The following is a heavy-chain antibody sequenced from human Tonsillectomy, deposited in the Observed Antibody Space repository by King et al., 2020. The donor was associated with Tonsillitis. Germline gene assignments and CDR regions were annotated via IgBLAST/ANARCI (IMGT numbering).Heavy chain of an antibody. CDR2: IVVGSGNT. J-gene: IGHJ4*02. V-gene: IGHV1-58*01. CDR3: AVARATGESIHFDY. CDR1: GFTFTSSA. Sequence: QLVESGPEVKKPGTSVKVSCTASGFTFTSSAVQWVRQARGQRLEWIGWIVVGSGNTNYAQKFQERVTITRDMSTSTAYMELSSMRSEDTAVYYCAVARATGESIHFDYWGQGTLVTVSS. D-gene: IGHD1-26*01.